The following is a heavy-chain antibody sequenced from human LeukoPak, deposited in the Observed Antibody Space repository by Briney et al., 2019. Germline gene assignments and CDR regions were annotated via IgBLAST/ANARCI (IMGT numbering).Heavy chain of an antibody. CDR1: GFTVSSNY. V-gene: IGHV3-53*01. CDR2: IYSGGST. J-gene: IGHJ5*02. Sequence: GGSLRLSCAASGFTVSSNYMSWVRQAPGKGLEWVSVIYSGGSTYYADSVKGRFTISRDNSKNTLYLQMNSLRAEDTAVYYCARGLVGSTSLSWGQGTLVTVSS. D-gene: IGHD2-2*01. CDR3: ARGLVGSTSLS.